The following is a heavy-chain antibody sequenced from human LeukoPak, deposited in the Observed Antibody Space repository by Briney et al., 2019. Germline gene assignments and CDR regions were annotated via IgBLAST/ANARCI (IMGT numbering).Heavy chain of an antibody. CDR3: ARSAYYDSRGYYYDH. D-gene: IGHD3-22*01. V-gene: IGHV3-74*01. Sequence: GGSLRLSCAASGFTFSSYWMHWVRQTPGKGLVWVSRINTGGSTTNYADSVKGRFTISRDNARKTLDLQMNSLKVEDTAVYFCARSAYYDSRGYYYDHWGQGTLVAVSS. J-gene: IGHJ5*02. CDR1: GFTFSSYW. CDR2: INTGGSTT.